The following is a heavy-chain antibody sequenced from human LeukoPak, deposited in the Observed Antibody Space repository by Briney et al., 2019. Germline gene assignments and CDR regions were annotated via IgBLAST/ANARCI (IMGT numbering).Heavy chain of an antibody. CDR1: GFTFSSYW. V-gene: IGHV3-7*01. D-gene: IGHD1/OR15-1a*01. CDR3: ARDWEHARYN. CDR2: INEPGTEQ. J-gene: IGHJ4*02. Sequence: PGGSLRLSCAASGFTFSSYWINWVRQAPGKGLEWVANINEPGTEQFYADSVKGRFTLSRDNAKNSVHLLMSSLRVEDTAVYYCARDWEHARYNWGQGTLVIVSP.